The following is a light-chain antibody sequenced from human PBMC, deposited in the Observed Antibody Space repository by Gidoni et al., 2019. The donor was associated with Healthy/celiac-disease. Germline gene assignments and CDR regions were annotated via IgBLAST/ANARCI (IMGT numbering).Light chain of an antibody. CDR3: AAWDDSLNGWV. CDR2: SNN. J-gene: IGLJ3*02. Sequence: QSVLTQPPSASGTPGQRVTLPCSGSSSNIGSNTVNWYQQLPGTAPKLLIYSNNHLPSGVPDRFSGSKSGTSASLAISGLQSEDEADYYCAAWDDSLNGWVFGGGTKLTVL. CDR1: SSNIGSNT. V-gene: IGLV1-44*01.